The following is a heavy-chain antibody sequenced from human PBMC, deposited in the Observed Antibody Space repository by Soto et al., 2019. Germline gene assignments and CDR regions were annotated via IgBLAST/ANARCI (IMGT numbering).Heavy chain of an antibody. CDR3: AKDLGTGMAYCHCYGMDA. CDR1: GFTFSSYA. D-gene: IGHD2-8*02. Sequence: GGSLRLSCAASGFTFSSYAMSWVRQAPGKGLEWVSVISGSGGSTYYADSVKGRFTISRDNSKNTLYRQMNRLCAEDTAVFYCAKDLGTGMAYCHCYGMDAWGQVTTVTV. CDR2: ISGSGGST. V-gene: IGHV3-23*01. J-gene: IGHJ6*02.